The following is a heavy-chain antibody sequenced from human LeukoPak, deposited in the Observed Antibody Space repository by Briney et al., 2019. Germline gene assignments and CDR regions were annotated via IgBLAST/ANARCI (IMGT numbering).Heavy chain of an antibody. CDR1: GFTFSSYW. Sequence: GGSLRLSCAASGFTFSSYWMHWVRQAPGKGLVWVSRINSDGSSTSYADSVKDRFTISRDRAKNTVYLQMNSLRAEDTAVYYCARKRVPGEGMDVWGHGTTVTVSS. D-gene: IGHD2-2*01. J-gene: IGHJ6*02. CDR2: INSDGSST. V-gene: IGHV3-74*01. CDR3: ARKRVPGEGMDV.